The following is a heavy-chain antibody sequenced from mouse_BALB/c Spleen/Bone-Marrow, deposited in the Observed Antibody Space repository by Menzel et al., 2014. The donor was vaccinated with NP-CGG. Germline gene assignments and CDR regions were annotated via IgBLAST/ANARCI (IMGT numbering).Heavy chain of an antibody. CDR1: GFTFSYYT. D-gene: IGHD2-2*01. J-gene: IGHJ4*01. CDR2: ISNGGSST. V-gene: IGHV5-12-2*01. CDR3: ARDGYDVGGALDY. Sequence: EVPGVESGGGLVQPGGSLKLSCAASGFTFSYYTMSWVRQTPEKRLAWVAYISNGGSSTYHPDTVTGRFTISRDNAKNTLYLQMSSLKAEDTAMYYCARDGYDVGGALDYWGQGTSVTVSS.